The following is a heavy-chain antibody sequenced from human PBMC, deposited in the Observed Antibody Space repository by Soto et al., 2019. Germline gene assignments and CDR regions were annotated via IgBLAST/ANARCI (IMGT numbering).Heavy chain of an antibody. CDR1: VYTFTSYN. V-gene: IGHV1-8*01. CDR2: MNPNSRXT. J-gene: IGHJ5*02. CDR3: ARVIGYDYGTRIPINWFDP. D-gene: IGHD3-10*01. Sequence: ASVNVSCMASVYTFTSYNINLARHPTGQGLDWMRWMNPNSRXTGYGQKFRGRVTMARDTSISTAFMELXSLRSEGTAVYYCARVIGYDYGTRIPINWFDPGGLGTLVTVSS.